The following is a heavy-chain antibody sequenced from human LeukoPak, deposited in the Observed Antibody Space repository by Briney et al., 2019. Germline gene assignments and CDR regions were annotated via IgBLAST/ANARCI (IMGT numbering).Heavy chain of an antibody. J-gene: IGHJ4*02. CDR2: IYSDSGGST. D-gene: IGHD4-23*01. Sequence: GGSLRLSCAASGFTVSSNYMSWVRQAPGEGLEWVSVIYSDSGGSTYYADSVKGRFTISRDNAKNSLYLQMNSLRAEDTAVYYCARDVGGNSGSYWGQGTLVTVSS. V-gene: IGHV3-66*01. CDR3: ARDVGGNSGSY. CDR1: GFTVSSNY.